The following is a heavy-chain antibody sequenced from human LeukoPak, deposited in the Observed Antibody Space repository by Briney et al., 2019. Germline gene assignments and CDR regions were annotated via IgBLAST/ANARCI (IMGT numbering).Heavy chain of an antibody. CDR3: ARDTGYYGSGSYSPPTNWFDP. J-gene: IGHJ5*02. CDR2: INTNTGNP. D-gene: IGHD3-10*01. Sequence: ASVKVSCKASGYTFTSYAMNWVRQAPGQGLEWMGWINTNTGNPTYAQGFTGRFVFSLDTSVSTAYLQISSLKAEDTAVYYCARDTGYYGSGSYSPPTNWFDPWGQGTLVTVSS. CDR1: GYTFTSYA. V-gene: IGHV7-4-1*02.